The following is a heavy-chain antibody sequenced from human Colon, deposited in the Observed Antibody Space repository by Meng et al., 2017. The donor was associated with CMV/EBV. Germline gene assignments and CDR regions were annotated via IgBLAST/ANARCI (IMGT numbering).Heavy chain of an antibody. V-gene: IGHV3-7*01. CDR1: GFTFSNYW. Sequence: GGSLRLSCAASGFTFSNYWMTWLRQAPGRGLELVAHIKEDGSEKYFVGSVKGQFTISRDNAKNSLYLQMNSLRAEDTAVYYCARDPFIKAFDIWGQGTMVTVSS. CDR3: ARDPFIKAFDI. CDR2: IKEDGSEK. J-gene: IGHJ3*02.